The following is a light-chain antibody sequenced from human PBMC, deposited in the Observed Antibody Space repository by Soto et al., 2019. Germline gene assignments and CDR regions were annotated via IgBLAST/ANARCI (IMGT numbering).Light chain of an antibody. Sequence: DIQMPQSPSSVSAFVGDRVAITCRASHDIARWLAWYQQKPGKAPKLLIYAASSLQSGVPSRFSGSGSGTDFTLTISSLQPEDFATYYCQQSYSTPWTFGQGTKVDIK. V-gene: IGKV1-12*01. CDR3: QQSYSTPWT. CDR1: HDIARW. J-gene: IGKJ1*01. CDR2: AAS.